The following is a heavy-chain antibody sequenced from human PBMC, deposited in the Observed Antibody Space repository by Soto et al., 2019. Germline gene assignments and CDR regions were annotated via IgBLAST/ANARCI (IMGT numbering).Heavy chain of an antibody. CDR3: TTDEPYYYDSSGPAEYFQH. CDR2: IKSKTDGGTT. CDR1: GFTFSNAW. Sequence: GGSLRLSCAASGFTFSNAWMSWVRQAPGKGLEWVGRIKSKTDGGTTDYAAPVKGRFTISRDDSKNTLYLQMNSLKTEDTAVYYCTTDEPYYYDSSGPAEYFQHWGQGTLVTVSS. D-gene: IGHD3-22*01. J-gene: IGHJ1*01. V-gene: IGHV3-15*01.